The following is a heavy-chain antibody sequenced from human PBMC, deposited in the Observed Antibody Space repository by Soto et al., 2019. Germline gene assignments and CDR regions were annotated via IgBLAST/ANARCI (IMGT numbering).Heavy chain of an antibody. V-gene: IGHV4-30-4*01. J-gene: IGHJ4*02. CDR3: ARVVAAKRGFDY. CDR2: IYYSGST. D-gene: IGHD2-15*01. Sequence: SETLSLTCTVSGGSISSGDHYWSWIRQPPGKGLEWIGYIYYSGSTYYNPSLKSRVTISVDTSKNQFSLKLSSVTAADTAVYYCARVVAAKRGFDYWGQGTLVTVSS. CDR1: GGSISSGDHY.